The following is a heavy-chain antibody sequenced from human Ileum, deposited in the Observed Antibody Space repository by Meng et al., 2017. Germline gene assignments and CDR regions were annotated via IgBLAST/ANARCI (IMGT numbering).Heavy chain of an antibody. CDR3: ARHGGYYQDY. D-gene: IGHD4-23*01. CDR1: GGSITTNSY. CDR2: IDHSGSP. J-gene: IGHJ4*02. Sequence: QGQLEGSGPGLVKPSGTPPLLCAVSGGSITTNSYWSWVRQSPEKGLEWIGQIDHSGSPYYNPSLKSRVTMSVDKSKSQVSLQLTSVTAADTAVYYCARHGGYYQDYWGQGTLVTVSS. V-gene: IGHV4-4*02.